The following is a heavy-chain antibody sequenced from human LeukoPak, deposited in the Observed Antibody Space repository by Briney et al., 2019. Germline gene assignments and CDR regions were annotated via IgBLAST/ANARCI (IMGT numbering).Heavy chain of an antibody. CDR2: INPNSGGT. J-gene: IGHJ4*02. CDR1: GYTFTGYY. Sequence: GASVKVSCKASGYTFTGYYMHWVRQAPGQGLEWMGWINPNSGGTNYAQKFQGRVTMTRDTSISTAYMELSRLRSDDTAVYYCARFDSSGQYYFDYWGQGTLVTVSS. CDR3: ARFDSSGQYYFDY. V-gene: IGHV1-2*02. D-gene: IGHD3-22*01.